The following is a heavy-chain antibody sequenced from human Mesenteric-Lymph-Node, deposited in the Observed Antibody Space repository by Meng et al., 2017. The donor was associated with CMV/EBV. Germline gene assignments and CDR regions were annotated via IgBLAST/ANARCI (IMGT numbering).Heavy chain of an antibody. D-gene: IGHD2-2*01. CDR2: IYYSGST. Sequence: GSLRLSCAASGFTVSSNYMSWVRQPPGKGLEWIGSIYYSGSTYYNPSLKSRVTISVDTSKNQFSLKLSSVTAADTAVYHCARAPPRSGSGYCSSTSCPSYYFDYWGQGTVVTVSS. CDR1: GFTVSSNY. V-gene: IGHV4-39*07. CDR3: ARAPPRSGSGYCSSTSCPSYYFDY. J-gene: IGHJ4*02.